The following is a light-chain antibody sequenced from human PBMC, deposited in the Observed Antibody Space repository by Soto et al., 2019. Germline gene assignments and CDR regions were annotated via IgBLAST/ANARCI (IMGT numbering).Light chain of an antibody. Sequence: EIVLTQSPGTLSLSPGERATLSCRASQSVSSSSYLAWYQQKPGQAPRLLIYGASSRATGIPDRFSGSGSETDFTLTISRLEPEDFAVYYCRQYGSSPSYTFGQGNKLEIK. CDR2: GAS. CDR3: RQYGSSPSYT. V-gene: IGKV3-20*01. J-gene: IGKJ2*01. CDR1: QSVSSSSY.